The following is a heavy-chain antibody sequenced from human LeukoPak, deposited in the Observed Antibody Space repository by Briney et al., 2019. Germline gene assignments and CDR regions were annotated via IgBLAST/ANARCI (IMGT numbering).Heavy chain of an antibody. CDR3: VSFTDVVGGVS. Sequence: SQTLSLTCAVSGGSISSGDFYWSWIRQPPGKGLEYIGYIYYIGSTYYNPSLKSRVTISVDTSKNQFSLNLSSVTAADMAVYYCVSFTDVVGGVSWGQGTLVTVSS. J-gene: IGHJ4*02. D-gene: IGHD3-10*01. CDR2: IYYIGST. V-gene: IGHV4-30-4*01. CDR1: GGSISSGDFY.